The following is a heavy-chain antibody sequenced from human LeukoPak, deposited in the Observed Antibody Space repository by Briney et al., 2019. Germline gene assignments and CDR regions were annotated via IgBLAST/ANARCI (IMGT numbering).Heavy chain of an antibody. Sequence: SETLSLTCTVSGGSISSGSYYWSWIRQPAGKGLEWIGRIYTSGSTNYNPSLKSRVTISVDTSKNQFSLKLSSVTAADTAVYYCARVLWFGESNFDYWGQGTLVTVSS. CDR3: ARVLWFGESNFDY. CDR2: IYTSGST. D-gene: IGHD3-10*01. V-gene: IGHV4-61*02. CDR1: GGSISSGSYY. J-gene: IGHJ4*02.